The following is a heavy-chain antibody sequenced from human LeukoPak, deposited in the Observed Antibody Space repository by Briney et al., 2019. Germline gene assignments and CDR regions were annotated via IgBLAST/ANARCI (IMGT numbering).Heavy chain of an antibody. CDR3: ARRGTDRGAEIDY. CDR2: IYYSGST. V-gene: IGHV4-39*01. CDR1: GGSISSSSYY. J-gene: IGHJ4*02. Sequence: SETLSLTCTVSGGSISSSSYYWGWIRQPPGKGLEWIGSIYYSGSTYYNPSLKSRVTISVDTSKNQFSLKLSSVTAADTAVYYCARRGTDRGAEIDYWGQGTLVTVSS. D-gene: IGHD1-26*01.